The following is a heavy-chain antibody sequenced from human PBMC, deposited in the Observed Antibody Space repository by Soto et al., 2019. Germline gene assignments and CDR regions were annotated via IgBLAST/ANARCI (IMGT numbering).Heavy chain of an antibody. V-gene: IGHV1-69*01. CDR3: AREIRAPGTQQYYFDY. Sequence: QVQLAQSGAEVKKPGSSVKVSCKASGGTFSSYAISWVRQAPGQGLEWMGGIIPIFGTANYAQKFQGRVTITADESTSTAYMELSSLRSEDTAVYYCAREIRAPGTQQYYFDYWGQGTLVTVSS. D-gene: IGHD1-1*01. CDR2: IIPIFGTA. CDR1: GGTFSSYA. J-gene: IGHJ4*02.